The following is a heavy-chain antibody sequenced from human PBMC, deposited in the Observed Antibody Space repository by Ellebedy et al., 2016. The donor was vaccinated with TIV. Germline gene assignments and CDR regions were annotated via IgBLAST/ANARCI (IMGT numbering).Heavy chain of an antibody. CDR2: ISTSHDYI. J-gene: IGHJ6*02. CDR3: ARDADYYDSSGYYPGYGMDV. V-gene: IGHV3-21*01. D-gene: IGHD3-22*01. CDR1: GFTFSNYS. Sequence: GGSLRLSXAASGFTFSNYSMNWVRQAPGKGLEWVSFISTSHDYIYYADSVRGRFTISRDNAKNSLYLQMNSLRAEDTAVYCCARDADYYDSSGYYPGYGMDVWGQGTTVTVSS.